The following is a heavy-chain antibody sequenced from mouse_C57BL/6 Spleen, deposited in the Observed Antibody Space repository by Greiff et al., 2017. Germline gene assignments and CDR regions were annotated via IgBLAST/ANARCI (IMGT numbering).Heavy chain of an antibody. V-gene: IGHV1-53*01. CDR3: ARTYYVNSGGNCDV. CDR2: IIPRNGGP. J-gene: IGHJ1*03. Sequence: QVPLQQPGTELVKPGASVKLSCKASGYTFTSYWMHWVKQRPGQGLEWIGNIIPRNGGPNYNEKFKSKATLTVDKTSSTAYMQHSSLTSEDSAVYDCARTYYVNSGGNCDVWGTGTTVTVSA. D-gene: IGHD2-10*01. CDR1: GYTFTSYW.